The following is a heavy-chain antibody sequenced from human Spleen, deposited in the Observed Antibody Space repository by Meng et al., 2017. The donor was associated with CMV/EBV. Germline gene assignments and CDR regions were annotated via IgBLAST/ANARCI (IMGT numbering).Heavy chain of an antibody. Sequence: GESLKISCAASGFTFKTYYMHWVRQAPGKGLVWVSRINTDGSSISYVDSVKGRFTISRDNAKNTLYLQMNSLRVEDKAVYYCVRDKEDFHYFDYWGQGTLVTVSS. CDR3: VRDKEDFHYFDY. CDR1: GFTFKTYY. D-gene: IGHD2/OR15-2a*01. CDR2: INTDGSSI. J-gene: IGHJ4*02. V-gene: IGHV3-74*01.